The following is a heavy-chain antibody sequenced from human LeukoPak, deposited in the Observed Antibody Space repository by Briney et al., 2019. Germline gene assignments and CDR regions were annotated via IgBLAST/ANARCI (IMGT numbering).Heavy chain of an antibody. CDR1: GGSFSGYY. CDR3: ARGRVSSSSWYSTYYYYFYMDV. D-gene: IGHD6-13*01. Sequence: SETLSLTCAVSGGSFSGYYWGWIRQPPGKGLEWIGSIYYSGSTYYNPSLKSRVTISVDTSKNHFSLELSSVTAADTAVYFCARGRVSSSSWYSTYYYYFYMDVWGKGTTVTVSS. CDR2: IYYSGST. J-gene: IGHJ6*03. V-gene: IGHV4-39*07.